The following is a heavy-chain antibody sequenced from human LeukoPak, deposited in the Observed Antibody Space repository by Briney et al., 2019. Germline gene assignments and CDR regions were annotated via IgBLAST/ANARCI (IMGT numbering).Heavy chain of an antibody. D-gene: IGHD6-6*01. CDR1: GYTFTNYY. J-gene: IGHJ4*02. CDR2: INPNSGGT. Sequence: ASVKVSCKASGYTFTNYYIHWVRQAPGQGLEWMGRINPNSGGTNYAQKFQGRVTMTRDTSISTAYMELSRLRSDDTAVYYCARYEYLEQEYSRSSGGYWGQGTLVTVSS. CDR3: ARYEYLEQEYSRSSGGY. V-gene: IGHV1-2*06.